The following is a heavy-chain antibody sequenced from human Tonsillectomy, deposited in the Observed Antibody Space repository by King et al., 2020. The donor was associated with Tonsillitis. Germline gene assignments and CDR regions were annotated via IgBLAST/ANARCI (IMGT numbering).Heavy chain of an antibody. V-gene: IGHV1-18*01. CDR2: VSAYNGNT. D-gene: IGHD3-22*01. J-gene: IGHJ4*02. Sequence: VQLVQSGAEVKKPGASVKVSCKASGYTFASYGISWVRQAPGQGLEWMGCVSAYNGNTNYAQKLQGRVTMTTDTSTSTAYMELRSRRSDDTAVYYCARGAIAHYYDSSGYYFDYWGQGTLVTVSS. CDR3: ARGAIAHYYDSSGYYFDY. CDR1: GYTFASYG.